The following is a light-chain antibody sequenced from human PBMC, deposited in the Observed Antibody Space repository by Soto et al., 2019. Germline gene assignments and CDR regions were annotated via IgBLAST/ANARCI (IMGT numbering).Light chain of an antibody. CDR3: QQYGSSYT. J-gene: IGKJ2*01. CDR2: GAS. CDR1: QSVSSSY. Sequence: EIVLTQSPGTLSLSPGERATLSCRASQSVSSSYLAWYQQKPGQAPRLLIYGASSRATGIPDRVSGSGSGTDFTLTISRLEREDFAVYYCQQYGSSYTFGQGTKLEIK. V-gene: IGKV3-20*01.